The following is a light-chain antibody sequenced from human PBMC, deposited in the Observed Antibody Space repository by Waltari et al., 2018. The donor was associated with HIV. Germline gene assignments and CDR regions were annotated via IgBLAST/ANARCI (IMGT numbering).Light chain of an antibody. V-gene: IGKV1-9*01. Sequence: DIQLTQSPSFVSASVGDGITVFCRASQGIGSSLAWYQQKTGRAPKLLIYSASTLQSGVPSRFSGSGGGTEFTLTIDGLQAEDFATYYCQQLKNYPRTFGQGTKVEIK. CDR3: QQLKNYPRT. J-gene: IGKJ1*01. CDR1: QGIGSS. CDR2: SAS.